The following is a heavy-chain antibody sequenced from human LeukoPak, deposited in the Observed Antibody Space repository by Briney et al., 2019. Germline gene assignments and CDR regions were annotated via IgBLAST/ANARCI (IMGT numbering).Heavy chain of an antibody. Sequence: ASVKVSCKASGYTFTDYAIHWVRQAPGRRLEWMGWINAGNGNTKYSQKFQGRVAITRDTSASTAYMELSSLRSEDTAVYYCAREHDFWSGYSFDFWGQGTLVTVSS. V-gene: IGHV1-3*01. CDR2: INAGNGNT. J-gene: IGHJ4*02. CDR3: AREHDFWSGYSFDF. D-gene: IGHD3-3*01. CDR1: GYTFTDYA.